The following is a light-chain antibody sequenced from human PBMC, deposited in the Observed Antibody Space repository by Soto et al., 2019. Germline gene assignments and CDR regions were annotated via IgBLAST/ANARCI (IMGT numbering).Light chain of an antibody. CDR3: QKCRNWTLT. V-gene: IGKV3-15*01. CDR1: QNVYNN. CDR2: DAS. Sequence: EIVMTQSPATLSVAPGEGATLSCKASQNVYNNLAWYQQRPGQPPRLLIYDASTRATGISARFSGSGYGTEFTLTISSLQSEDFAVYFCQKCRNWTLTFGGGTKVEIK. J-gene: IGKJ4*01.